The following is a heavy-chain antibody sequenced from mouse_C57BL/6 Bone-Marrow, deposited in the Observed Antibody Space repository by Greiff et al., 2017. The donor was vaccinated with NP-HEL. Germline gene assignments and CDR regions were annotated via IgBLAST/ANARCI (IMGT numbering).Heavy chain of an antibody. D-gene: IGHD1-1*01. J-gene: IGHJ2*01. V-gene: IGHV5-9-1*02. CDR1: GFTFSSYA. CDR3: TRESPYGSSSRFDY. Sequence: EVQRVESGEGLVKPGGSLKLSCAASGFTFSSYAMSWVRQTPEKRLEWVAYISSGGDYIYYADTVKGRFTISRDNARNTLYLQMSSLKSEDTAMYYCTRESPYGSSSRFDYWGQGTTLTVSS. CDR2: ISSGGDYI.